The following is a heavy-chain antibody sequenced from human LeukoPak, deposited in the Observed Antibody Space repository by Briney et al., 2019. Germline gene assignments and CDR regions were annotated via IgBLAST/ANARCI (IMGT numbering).Heavy chain of an antibody. CDR2: IYYSGST. CDR3: ARGVGYSSGWYVGYYYYYYMDV. J-gene: IGHJ6*03. V-gene: IGHV4-59*08. Sequence: PSGTLSLTCTVSGGSISSYYWSWIRQPPGKGLEWIGYIYYSGSTNYNPSLKSRVTISVDTSKNQFSLKLSSVTAADTAVYYCARGVGYSSGWYVGYYYYYYMDVWGKGTTVTVSS. D-gene: IGHD6-19*01. CDR1: GGSISSYY.